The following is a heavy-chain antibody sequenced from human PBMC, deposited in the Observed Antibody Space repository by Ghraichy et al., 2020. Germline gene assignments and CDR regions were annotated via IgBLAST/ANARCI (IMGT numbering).Heavy chain of an antibody. CDR3: AKEGVQAGSTSWYYFDY. CDR2: ISWNGDNI. J-gene: IGHJ4*02. CDR1: GFTFDAYA. D-gene: IGHD6-13*01. V-gene: IGHV3-9*01. Sequence: GGSLRLSCAASGFTFDAYAIHWVRQAPGKGLEWVSGISWNGDNIGYADSVKGRFTISRDNAKNSLYLQMNSLRPEDTALYFCAKEGVQAGSTSWYYFDYWGQGTLVTVSS.